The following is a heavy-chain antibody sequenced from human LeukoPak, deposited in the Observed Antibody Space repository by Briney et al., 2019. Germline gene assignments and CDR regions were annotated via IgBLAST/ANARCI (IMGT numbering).Heavy chain of an antibody. Sequence: GRSLRLSCAASGFTFSSYAMHWVRQAPGKGLEWVAVISYDGSNKYYADSVKGRFTISRDNSKNTLYLQMNSLRAEDTAVYYCARVSTYFGVVTDFDYWGQGTLVTVSS. CDR1: GFTFSSYA. CDR2: ISYDGSNK. V-gene: IGHV3-30*04. D-gene: IGHD3-3*01. CDR3: ARVSTYFGVVTDFDY. J-gene: IGHJ4*02.